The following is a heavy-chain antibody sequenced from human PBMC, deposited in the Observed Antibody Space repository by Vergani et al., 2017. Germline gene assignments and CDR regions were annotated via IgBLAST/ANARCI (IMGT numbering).Heavy chain of an antibody. CDR2: IRPKTDGETT. D-gene: IGHD3-16*01. CDR3: TTPTKWELRNSCNY. CDR1: GFTFSSAW. Sequence: EVQPVESGGGLVKPGGSLRLSCTTSGFTFSSAWMSWVRQAPGKGLEWVARIRPKTDGETTDYAAPVKGRFTISRDDSKNTLYLQMNSLKTEDTAVYYCTTPTKWELRNSCNYWGKGTLFTVSS. J-gene: IGHJ4*02. V-gene: IGHV3-15*01.